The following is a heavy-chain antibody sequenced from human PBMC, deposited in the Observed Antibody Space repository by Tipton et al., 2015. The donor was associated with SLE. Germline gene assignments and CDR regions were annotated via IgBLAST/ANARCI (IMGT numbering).Heavy chain of an antibody. CDR3: ARRTFRVAVPFDH. CDR2: IYHSGST. Sequence: TLSLTCTVSSGSISSHYWSWIRQPPGKGLEWIGYIYHSGSTNYNPSLKSRVTISLDTSKNQFSLKLSSVTAADTAVYYCARRTFRVAVPFDHWGQGTVVTVSS. D-gene: IGHD2/OR15-2a*01. J-gene: IGHJ4*02. V-gene: IGHV4-59*11. CDR1: SGSISSHY.